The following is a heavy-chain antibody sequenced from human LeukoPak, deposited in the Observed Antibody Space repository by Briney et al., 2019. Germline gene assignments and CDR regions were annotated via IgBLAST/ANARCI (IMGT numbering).Heavy chain of an antibody. J-gene: IGHJ4*02. CDR1: GYRFSTYW. D-gene: IGHD1-26*01. CDR3: ARRSYSASYYDY. CDR2: IFPGDSDT. V-gene: IGHV5-51*01. Sequence: GECIKISCKGSGYRFSTYWIGWVRQMRGKGLEWIGIIFPGDSDTRYSPSFQGQVTISADKSISTAYLQWSRLKASDTAMYYCARRSYSASYYDYWGQGTLVTVSS.